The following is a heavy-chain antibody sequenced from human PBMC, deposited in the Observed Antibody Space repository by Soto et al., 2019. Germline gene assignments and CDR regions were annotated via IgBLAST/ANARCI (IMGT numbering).Heavy chain of an antibody. CDR3: ARRAGYYYDSSGYSHPDYYYYGMGA. V-gene: IGHV1-69*01. D-gene: IGHD3-22*01. CDR1: GGTFSSYA. J-gene: IGHJ6*02. Sequence: QVQLVQSGAEVKKPGSSVKVSCKASGGTFSSYAISWVRQAPGHGLEWMGGIIPIFGTANYAQKFQGRVTITADESTSLAYMEVSSLRSEDTAVYYCARRAGYYYDSSGYSHPDYYYYGMGAWGQGTTVTVAS. CDR2: IIPIFGTA.